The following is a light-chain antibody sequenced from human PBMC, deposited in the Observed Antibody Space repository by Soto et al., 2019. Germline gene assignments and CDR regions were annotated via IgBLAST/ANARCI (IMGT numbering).Light chain of an antibody. CDR1: QSVGNN. J-gene: IGKJ4*01. Sequence: EIVVTQSPATLSVSPGERAILSCRASQSVGNNFAWYQQKPGQAPRLLIFATSTRATGVPARFSGSGSGTEFTLTIRSLQSEDFAVYYCQQYGDWPLTFGGGAKVEIE. V-gene: IGKV3-15*01. CDR3: QQYGDWPLT. CDR2: ATS.